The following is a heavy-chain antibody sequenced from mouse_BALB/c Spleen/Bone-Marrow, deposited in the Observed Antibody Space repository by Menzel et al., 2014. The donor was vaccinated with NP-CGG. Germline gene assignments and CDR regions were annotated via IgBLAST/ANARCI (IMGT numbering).Heavy chain of an antibody. Sequence: VKLMESGPELVKPGASVKISCKASGYSFTSYYIHWVKQRPGQGLEWIGWIFPGSGNTKYNEKFKGKATLTADTSSSTAYMQLSSLTSGDSAVYFCARVFDYWGQGTTLTVSS. CDR1: GYSFTSYY. J-gene: IGHJ2*01. CDR2: IFPGSGNT. V-gene: IGHV1-66*01. CDR3: ARVFDY.